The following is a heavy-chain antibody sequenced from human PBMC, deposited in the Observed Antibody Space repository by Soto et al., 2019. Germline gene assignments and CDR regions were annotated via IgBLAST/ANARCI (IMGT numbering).Heavy chain of an antibody. V-gene: IGHV4-30-2*01. Sequence: PSETLSLTCAVSGGSISSGGYSWSWIRQPPGKGLEWIGYIYHSGSTYYNPSLKSRVTISVDRSKNQFSLKLSSVTAADTAVYYCARSKWWLRAYWGQGTLVTVSS. CDR3: ARSKWWLRAY. D-gene: IGHD5-12*01. J-gene: IGHJ4*02. CDR2: IYHSGST. CDR1: GGSISSGGYS.